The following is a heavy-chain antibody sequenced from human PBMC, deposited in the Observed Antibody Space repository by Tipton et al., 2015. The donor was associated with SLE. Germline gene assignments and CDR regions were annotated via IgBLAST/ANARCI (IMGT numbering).Heavy chain of an antibody. CDR2: IYYSGST. J-gene: IGHJ4*02. CDR3: ARQEILGRDY. D-gene: IGHD7-27*01. CDR1: GYSISSGYY. Sequence: LRLSCAVSGYSISSGYYWGWIRQPPGKGLEWIGSIYYSGSTYYNPSLKSRVTISVDTSKNQFSLKLSSVTAADTAVYYCARQEILGRDYWGQGTLVTVSS. V-gene: IGHV4-38-2*01.